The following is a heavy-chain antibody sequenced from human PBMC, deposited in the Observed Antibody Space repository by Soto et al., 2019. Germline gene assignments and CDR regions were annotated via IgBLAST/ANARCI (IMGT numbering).Heavy chain of an antibody. CDR1: GYTFTSYD. J-gene: IGHJ3*02. V-gene: IGHV1-8*01. Sequence: QVQLVQSGAEVKKPGASVKVSCKASGYTFTSYDINWVRQATGQGLEWMGWMNPNSGNTGYAQKFQGRVSMTRNTSIRTAYMELSSLRSEDTAVYYCARTTTVPDAFDIWGQGTMVTVSS. CDR3: ARTTTVPDAFDI. D-gene: IGHD4-17*01. CDR2: MNPNSGNT.